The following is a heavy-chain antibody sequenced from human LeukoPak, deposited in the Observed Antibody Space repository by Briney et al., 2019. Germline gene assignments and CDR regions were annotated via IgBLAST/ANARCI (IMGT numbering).Heavy chain of an antibody. CDR2: ISSNGGST. D-gene: IGHD2-15*01. V-gene: IGHV3-64*01. CDR3: ARGPRWFPFDY. Sequence: GGSLRLSCAASGFTFSSYSMHWVRQAPGKGLEYVSAISSNGGSTYFANSVKGRFTISRDNSKNTLYLQMNSLRAEDTAVYYCARGPRWFPFDYWGQGTLVTVSS. J-gene: IGHJ4*02. CDR1: GFTFSSYS.